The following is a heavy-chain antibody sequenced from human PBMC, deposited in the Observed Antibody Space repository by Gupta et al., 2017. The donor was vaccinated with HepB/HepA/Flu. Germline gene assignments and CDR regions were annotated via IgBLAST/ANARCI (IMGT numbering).Heavy chain of an antibody. CDR3: ARVFGFGSGWYPEYFQH. CDR1: GGSFSGYY. Sequence: QVQLQQWGAGLLKPSETLSLTCAVYGGSFSGYYWSWIRQPPGKGLEWIGEINHSGSTNYNPSLKSRVTISVDTSKNQFSLKLSSVTAADTAVYYCARVFGFGSGWYPEYFQHWGQGTLVTVSS. V-gene: IGHV4-34*01. D-gene: IGHD6-19*01. J-gene: IGHJ1*01. CDR2: INHSGST.